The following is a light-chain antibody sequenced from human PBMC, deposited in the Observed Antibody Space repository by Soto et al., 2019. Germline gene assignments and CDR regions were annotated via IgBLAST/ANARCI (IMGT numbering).Light chain of an antibody. CDR3: QQYNSYPLT. J-gene: IGKJ4*01. V-gene: IGKV1-5*03. CDR2: KAS. Sequence: DSQMTQSPATLSPSVGDRVTITCLASESIGTWLAWDQQKPGKAPNLLIYKASSLESGGPSRFSGSGSGTEFTLTISSLQPDDFATYHCQQYNSYPLTFGGGTKVEIK. CDR1: ESIGTW.